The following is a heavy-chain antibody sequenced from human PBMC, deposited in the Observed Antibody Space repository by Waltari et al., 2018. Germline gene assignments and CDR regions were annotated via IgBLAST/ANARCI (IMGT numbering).Heavy chain of an antibody. CDR2: FSAYNGNT. D-gene: IGHD3-3*01. CDR1: GYTFTSYG. J-gene: IGHJ4*02. CDR3: ARVEGDYDFWSGYFPDDY. Sequence: QVQLVQSGAEVKKPGASVKVSCKASGYTFTSYGISWVRPAPGQGVQLMGWFSAYNGNTNYAQKLQGRVTMTTDTSTSTAYMELRSLRSDDTAVYYCARVEGDYDFWSGYFPDDYWGQGTLVTVSS. V-gene: IGHV1-18*01.